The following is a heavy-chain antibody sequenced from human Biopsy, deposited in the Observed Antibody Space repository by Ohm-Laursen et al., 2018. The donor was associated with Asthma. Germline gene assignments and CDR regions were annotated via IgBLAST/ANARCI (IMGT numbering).Heavy chain of an antibody. D-gene: IGHD2-2*01. CDR3: ARKAGSCISRTCYSLDF. CDR1: GGTLNTYV. Sequence: GSSVKVSCKSLGGTLNTYVIGWVRQAPGQGLEWMGGINSVFGTTTYPQKFQDRVTITADDSTSTVHMELSSLRSEDTAVYYCARKAGSCISRTCYSLDFWGQGTLVTVSS. V-gene: IGHV1-69*01. CDR2: INSVFGTT. J-gene: IGHJ4*02.